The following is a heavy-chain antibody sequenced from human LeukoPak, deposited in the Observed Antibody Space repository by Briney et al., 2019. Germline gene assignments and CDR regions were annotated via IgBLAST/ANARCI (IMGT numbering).Heavy chain of an antibody. D-gene: IGHD3-10*01. J-gene: IGHJ4*02. CDR3: ATGSRYYYGSGRIYGDH. CDR2: FDPEDGET. V-gene: IGHV1-24*01. CDR1: GYTLTELS. Sequence: ASVKVSCKVSGYTLTELSMHWVRQAPGKGLEWMGGFDPEDGETIYAQKFQGRVTMTEDTSTDTAYMELSSLRSEDTAVYYCATGSRYYYGSGRIYGDHWGQGTLVTVSS.